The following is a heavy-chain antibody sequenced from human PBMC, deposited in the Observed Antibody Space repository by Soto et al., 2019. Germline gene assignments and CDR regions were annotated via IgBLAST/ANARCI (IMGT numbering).Heavy chain of an antibody. J-gene: IGHJ4*02. V-gene: IGHV3-23*01. CDR2: ISGSGDST. CDR1: GFTFSSYA. CDR3: ARRGSGSYYDY. Sequence: EVQLLESGGGLVQPGGSLRLSCAASGFTFSSYAMRWVRQAPVKGLEWVSAISGSGDSTYYADSVKGWFTISRDNSKNTRDLQMNSLRAEDTAVYYCARRGSGSYYDYWGQGILVTVSS. D-gene: IGHD1-26*01.